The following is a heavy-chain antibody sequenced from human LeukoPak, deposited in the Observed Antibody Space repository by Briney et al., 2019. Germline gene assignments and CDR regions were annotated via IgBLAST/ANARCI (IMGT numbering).Heavy chain of an antibody. CDR3: ARGTAYYDILTGYYIPYYFDY. V-gene: IGHV4-59*01. J-gene: IGHJ4*02. CDR1: GGSISSYY. D-gene: IGHD3-9*01. Sequence: SETLSLTCTVSGGSISSYYWSWIRQPPGKGLEWIGYIYYSGSTNYNPSLKSRVTISVDTSKNQFSLKLSSVTAADTAVYYCARGTAYYDILTGYYIPYYFDYWGQGTLVTVSS. CDR2: IYYSGST.